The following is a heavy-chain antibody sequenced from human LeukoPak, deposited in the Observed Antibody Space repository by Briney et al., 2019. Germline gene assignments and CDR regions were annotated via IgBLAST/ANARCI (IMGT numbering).Heavy chain of an antibody. D-gene: IGHD3-10*01. J-gene: IGHJ4*02. CDR2: IKQDGSEK. CDR3: AKDLVTMVRGVGFDY. CDR1: GFTFSSYW. Sequence: GGSLRLSCAASGFTFSSYWMSWVRQAPGKGLEWVANIKQDGSEKYYVDSVKGRFTISRDNSKNTLYLQMNSLRAEDTAVYYCAKDLVTMVRGVGFDYWGQGTLVTVSS. V-gene: IGHV3-7*01.